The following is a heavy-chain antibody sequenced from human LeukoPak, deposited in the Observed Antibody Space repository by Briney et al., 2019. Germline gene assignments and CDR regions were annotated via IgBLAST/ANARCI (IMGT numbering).Heavy chain of an antibody. Sequence: ASVKVSCKASGYTLTSYDINGVLQATGQGLEWMGWMNPNSGNTGYAQKFQGRVTMTRNTSISTAYMELSSLRSEDTAVYYCARAEDYYDSSGWVDIWGQGTMVTVSS. CDR1: GYTLTSYD. V-gene: IGHV1-8*01. D-gene: IGHD3-22*01. J-gene: IGHJ3*02. CDR2: MNPNSGNT. CDR3: ARAEDYYDSSGWVDI.